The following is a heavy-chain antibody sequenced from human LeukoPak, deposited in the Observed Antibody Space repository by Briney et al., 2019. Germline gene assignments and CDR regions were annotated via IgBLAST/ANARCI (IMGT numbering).Heavy chain of an antibody. Sequence: GGSLRLSCAASGFTFSSYAMSWLPQAPGKGLDWVSGIGESGVSTYSADPLKGRFTISRDNSKNTLYLQMSSLRAEDTAVYYCAKDSDLVRPRSDMFAIWGQGTMVTVSS. D-gene: IGHD6-6*01. J-gene: IGHJ3*02. CDR2: IGESGVST. V-gene: IGHV3-23*01. CDR1: GFTFSSYA. CDR3: AKDSDLVRPRSDMFAI.